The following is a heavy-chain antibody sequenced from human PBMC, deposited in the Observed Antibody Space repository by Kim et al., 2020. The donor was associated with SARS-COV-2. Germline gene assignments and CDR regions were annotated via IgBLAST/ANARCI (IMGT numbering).Heavy chain of an antibody. D-gene: IGHD4-17*01. V-gene: IGHV1-18*01. CDR3: ARGPGDYSHYFDY. J-gene: IGHJ4*02. CDR2: ISTYNGDA. CDR1: GYTFTTYG. Sequence: ASVKVSCKASGYTFTTYGISWVRQAPGQGLEWMGWISTYNGDANYAQNVQDRVTMTTDTSTNTAYMERRSLTSDDTAVYYCARGPGDYSHYFDYWGQGTLVTVSS.